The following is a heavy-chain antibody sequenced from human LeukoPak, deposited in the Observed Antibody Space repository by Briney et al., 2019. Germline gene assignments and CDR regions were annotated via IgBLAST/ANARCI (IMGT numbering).Heavy chain of an antibody. J-gene: IGHJ5*02. CDR1: GFTFSSYA. Sequence: TGGSLRLSCAASGFTFSSYAMSWVRQAPGKGLERVSAISGSGGSTYYADSVKGRFTISRDNSKNTLYLQMNSLRAEDTAVYYCAKHETDYGDFNWFDPWGQGTLVTVSS. CDR2: ISGSGGST. V-gene: IGHV3-23*01. D-gene: IGHD4-17*01. CDR3: AKHETDYGDFNWFDP.